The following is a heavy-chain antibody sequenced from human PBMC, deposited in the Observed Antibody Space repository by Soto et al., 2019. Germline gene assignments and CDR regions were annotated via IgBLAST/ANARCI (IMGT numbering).Heavy chain of an antibody. CDR2: IYYSGST. D-gene: IGHD3-22*01. V-gene: IGHV4-61*01. Sequence: SETLSLTCTVSGGSVSSGSYYWSWIRQPPGKGLEWIGYIYYSGSTNYNPSLKSRVTISVDTSKNQFSLKLSSVTAADTAVYYCARVVNYYDSSGYPTGPYFDYWGQGTLVTVSS. CDR3: ARVVNYYDSSGYPTGPYFDY. J-gene: IGHJ4*02. CDR1: GGSVSSGSYY.